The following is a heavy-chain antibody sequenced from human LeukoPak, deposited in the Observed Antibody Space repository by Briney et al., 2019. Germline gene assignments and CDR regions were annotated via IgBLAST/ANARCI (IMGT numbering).Heavy chain of an antibody. Sequence: SETLSLTCAVYGGSFSGYYWSWIRQPPGKGLEWIGEINHSGSTNYNPSLKSRVTISVDTSKNQLSLKLSSVTAADTAVYYCATLPSIAAAGEGMDVWGQGTTVTVSS. J-gene: IGHJ6*02. CDR2: INHSGST. D-gene: IGHD6-13*01. CDR3: ATLPSIAAAGEGMDV. V-gene: IGHV4-34*01. CDR1: GGSFSGYY.